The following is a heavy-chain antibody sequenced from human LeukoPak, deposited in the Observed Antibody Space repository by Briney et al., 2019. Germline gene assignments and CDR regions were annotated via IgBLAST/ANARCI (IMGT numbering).Heavy chain of an antibody. V-gene: IGHV1-8*01. D-gene: IGHD6-19*01. CDR3: ARGIEASSGWYVIDY. Sequence: ASVKVSCKASGYTFTSYDINWVRQATGQGLKWMGWMNPNSGNTGYAQKFQGRVTMTRNTSISTAYMELSSLRSEDTAVYYCARGIEASSGWYVIDYWGQGTLVTVSS. CDR2: MNPNSGNT. CDR1: GYTFTSYD. J-gene: IGHJ4*02.